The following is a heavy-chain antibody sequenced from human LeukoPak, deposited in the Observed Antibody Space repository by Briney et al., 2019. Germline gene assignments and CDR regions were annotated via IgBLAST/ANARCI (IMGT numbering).Heavy chain of an antibody. CDR3: AREWELLRKYLYH. Sequence: AAVKVSCKASGYTFTGYYLHWVRQTPGQGLDWMGWINPNSGGKTYAQNFKGRVTTTWDTSISTAYMELSRLRSDDTAVYYCAREWELLRKYLYHWGQGTLVTVSS. CDR1: GYTFTGYY. D-gene: IGHD1-26*01. V-gene: IGHV1-2*02. J-gene: IGHJ1*01. CDR2: INPNSGGK.